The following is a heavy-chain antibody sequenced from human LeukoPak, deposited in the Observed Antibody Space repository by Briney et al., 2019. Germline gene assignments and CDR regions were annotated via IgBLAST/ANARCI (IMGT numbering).Heavy chain of an antibody. CDR2: IYHSGST. D-gene: IGHD3-22*01. V-gene: IGHV4-30-2*01. Sequence: SETLSLTCAVSGGSISSGGYSWSWIRQPPGKGLEWIGYIYHSGSTYYNPSLKSRVTISVDRSKNQFSLKLSSVTAADTAVYYCAREGDSSGYYYHAFDIWGQGTMVTVSS. CDR1: GGSISSGGYS. CDR3: AREGDSSGYYYHAFDI. J-gene: IGHJ3*02.